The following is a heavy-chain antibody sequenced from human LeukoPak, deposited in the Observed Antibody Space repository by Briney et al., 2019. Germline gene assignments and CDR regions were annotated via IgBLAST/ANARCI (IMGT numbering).Heavy chain of an antibody. CDR2: INTDGSIT. Sequence: GGSLRLSRAASGFTFSDYWIHWVRQAPGKGLVWVSRINTDGSITNYADSVKGRFSISRDNAKNTLYLQMSSLRAEDTAVYYCARDRGPRMGFMVREAYDYWGQGTLVTVSS. CDR3: ARDRGPRMGFMVREAYDY. CDR1: GFTFSDYW. D-gene: IGHD3-10*01. V-gene: IGHV3-74*01. J-gene: IGHJ4*02.